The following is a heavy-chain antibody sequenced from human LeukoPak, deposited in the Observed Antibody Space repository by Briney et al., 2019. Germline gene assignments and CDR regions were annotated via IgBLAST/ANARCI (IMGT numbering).Heavy chain of an antibody. V-gene: IGHV4-59*01. CDR3: AGGNWNTDY. Sequence: SETLSLTCTVSGGSTSSYYWSWIRQPPGKGLEWIGYIYYSGSTNYNPSLKSRVTISVDTSKNQFSLKLSSVTAADTAVYYCAGGNWNTDYWGQGTLVTVSS. D-gene: IGHD1-1*01. CDR1: GGSTSSYY. CDR2: IYYSGST. J-gene: IGHJ4*02.